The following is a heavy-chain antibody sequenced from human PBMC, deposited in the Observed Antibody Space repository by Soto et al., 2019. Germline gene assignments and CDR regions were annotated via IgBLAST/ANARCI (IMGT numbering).Heavy chain of an antibody. V-gene: IGHV3-23*01. CDR3: AKDKYYDFYFDY. CDR2: ISGSGGST. CDR1: GFTFSSYA. J-gene: IGHJ4*02. D-gene: IGHD3-3*01. Sequence: GGSLRLSCAASGFTFSSYAMHWVRQAPGKGLEWVSVISGSGGSTDYADSVKGRFTISRDNSKNTLFLQMNSLRAEDTAVYYCAKDKYYDFYFDYWGQGTLVTVSS.